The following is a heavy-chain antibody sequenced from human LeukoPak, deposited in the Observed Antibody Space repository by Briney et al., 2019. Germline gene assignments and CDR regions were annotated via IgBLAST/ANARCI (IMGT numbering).Heavy chain of an antibody. D-gene: IGHD6-19*01. J-gene: IGHJ2*01. CDR2: ISGGGGST. CDR3: AKIERWLVHGFDL. V-gene: IGHV3-23*01. CDR1: GFTFSSYA. Sequence: TGGSLRLSCAASGFTFSSYAMSWVRQAPGKGLEWVSAISGGGGSTYYADSVKGRFTISRDNSRNAVFLQMISPRDDDTAIYYCAKIERWLVHGFDLWGRGTLVTVSS.